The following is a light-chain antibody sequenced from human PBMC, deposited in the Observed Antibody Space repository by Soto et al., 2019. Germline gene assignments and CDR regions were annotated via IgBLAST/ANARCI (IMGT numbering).Light chain of an antibody. CDR3: QQYYIFPYT. CDR1: RTLLYSNNKDY. V-gene: IGKV4-1*01. CDR2: W. J-gene: IGKJ2*01. Sequence: DIVMTQSPDSLAVSLGERATINCKSSRTLLYSNNKDYLAWYQLKTGQPPKLLIHWGESGVPDRFSGGGSGTDFTLTISSLQAEDVAVYYCQQYYIFPYTFGRGTKLEIK.